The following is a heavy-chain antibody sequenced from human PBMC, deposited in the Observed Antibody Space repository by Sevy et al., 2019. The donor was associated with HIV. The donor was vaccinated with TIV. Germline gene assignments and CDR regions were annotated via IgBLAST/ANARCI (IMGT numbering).Heavy chain of an antibody. J-gene: IGHJ4*02. D-gene: IGHD6-13*01. V-gene: IGHV5-10-1*01. CDR1: GYSFTSYW. CDR2: IDPSDSYT. Sequence: GEALKISCKGSGYSFTSYWISWVRQMPGKGLEWMGRIDPSDSYTNYSPSFQGHVTISADKSISTAYLQWSSLKASDTAMYYCASHSQYSSSLARDYWGQGTLVTVSS. CDR3: ASHSQYSSSLARDY.